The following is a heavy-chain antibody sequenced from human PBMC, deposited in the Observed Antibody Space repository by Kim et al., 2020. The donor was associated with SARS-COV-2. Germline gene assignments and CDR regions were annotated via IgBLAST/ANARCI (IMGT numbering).Heavy chain of an antibody. CDR2: IGYNGNNK. D-gene: IGHD3-22*01. CDR1: GYTFSNYA. Sequence: GGSLRLSCEASGYTFSNYAIHWVRQAPGQGLEWVAAIGYNGNNKYYGDSVKGRFTISRDNAKNTLYLQMDSLRAEDTALYYCARRRPVGSSDHYPLDVWG. V-gene: IGHV3-33*01. CDR3: ARRRPVGSSDHYPLDV. J-gene: IGHJ6*01.